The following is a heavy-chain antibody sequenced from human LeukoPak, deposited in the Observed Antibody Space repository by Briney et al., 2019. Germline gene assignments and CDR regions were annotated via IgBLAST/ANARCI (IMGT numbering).Heavy chain of an antibody. V-gene: IGHV3-9*01. CDR2: IRWNSFTI. J-gene: IGHJ4*02. CDR3: AKDTEAVAGPFDY. D-gene: IGHD6-19*01. Sequence: GGSLRLSCAASGFTFDDYAMHWVRQAPGRGLEWVSGIRWNSFTIGYADSVTGRFIISRDNANNSLYLQMNSERVEDTALYYCAKDTEAVAGPFDYWGQGTLVTVSS. CDR1: GFTFDDYA.